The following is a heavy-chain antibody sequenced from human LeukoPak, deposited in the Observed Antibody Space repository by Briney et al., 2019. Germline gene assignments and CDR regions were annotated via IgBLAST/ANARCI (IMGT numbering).Heavy chain of an antibody. CDR1: GFTFTSAA. J-gene: IGHJ3*02. V-gene: IGHV1-58*02. CDR3: ARVRDGYNDAYDI. D-gene: IGHD5-24*01. Sequence: SVKVSCNASGFTFTSAAMQWVRQARGQRLEWRGWIVVGSGNTNYAQKFQERVTMTRDTSTSTVYMELSSLRSEETAVYYCARVRDGYNDAYDIWGQGTMVTVPS. CDR2: IVVGSGNT.